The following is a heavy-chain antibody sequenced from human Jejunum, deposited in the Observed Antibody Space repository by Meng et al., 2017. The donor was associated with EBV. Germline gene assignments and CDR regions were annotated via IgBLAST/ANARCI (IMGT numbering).Heavy chain of an antibody. V-gene: IGHV3-21*01. CDR3: VRDSSFNVH. D-gene: IGHD3-16*02. CDR1: GFIFGSVR. Sequence: VHLEECGGGLVNPGGSLRLLCAASGFIFGSVRMNWVRQAPWKGLEWVSYISSGSSFIYYADSVKGRFTISRDDAKNSLSLQMNNLGADDTAVYYCVRDSSFNVHWGQGTLVTVSS. CDR2: ISSGSSFI. J-gene: IGHJ4*02.